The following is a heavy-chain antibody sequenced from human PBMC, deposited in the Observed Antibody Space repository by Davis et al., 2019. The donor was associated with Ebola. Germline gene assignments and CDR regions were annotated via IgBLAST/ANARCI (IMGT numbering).Heavy chain of an antibody. J-gene: IGHJ6*01. D-gene: IGHD1-26*01. CDR3: ALLQEHL. V-gene: IGHV3-11*01. Sequence: SCAASGFIFSDYYMSWIRQAPGKGLEWVSYINTGGGSFFYGDSVKGRFTISRDYAKNSLFLQMNSLHQGPIGLPPGALLQEHLWG. CDR2: INTGGGSF. CDR1: GFIFSDYY.